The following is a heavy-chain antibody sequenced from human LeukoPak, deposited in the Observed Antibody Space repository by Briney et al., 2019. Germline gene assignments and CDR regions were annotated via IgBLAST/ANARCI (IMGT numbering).Heavy chain of an antibody. CDR3: AKDRDWASAAGTDFDY. Sequence: GRSLRLSCAASGFTFSQYDMHWVRQAPGKGLEWVAVISTDISHKYYADYVEGRFTISRDNSRNTMYLQMNSLRAEDTAVYYCAKDRDWASAAGTDFDYWGQGTLVTVSS. J-gene: IGHJ4*02. V-gene: IGHV3-30*18. CDR2: ISTDISHK. D-gene: IGHD6-13*01. CDR1: GFTFSQYD.